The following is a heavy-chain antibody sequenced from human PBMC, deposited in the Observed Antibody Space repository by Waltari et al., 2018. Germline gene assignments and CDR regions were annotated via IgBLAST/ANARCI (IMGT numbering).Heavy chain of an antibody. CDR2: IPHSGRI. CDR3: ASDRGVGLYLDN. CDR1: AGSTSSIYW. D-gene: IGHD2-8*02. Sequence: QVQLQESGPGLVPPSGTLSFTCAVSAGSTSSIYWWCWVRQSPAKGLELIGQIPHSGRIIYNPSLKSRVTISEDTSKNQFSLKVNAVTAADTAVYYCASDRGVGLYLDNWGQGTLVSVSS. V-gene: IGHV4-4*02. J-gene: IGHJ4*02.